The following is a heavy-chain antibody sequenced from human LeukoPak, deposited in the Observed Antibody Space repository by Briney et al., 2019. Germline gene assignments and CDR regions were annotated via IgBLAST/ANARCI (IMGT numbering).Heavy chain of an antibody. V-gene: IGHV3-7*01. J-gene: IGHJ4*02. D-gene: IGHD6-19*01. CDR2: IKQDGSEK. CDR1: GFTFSSYW. Sequence: GGSLRLSCAASGFTFSSYWMSWVRQAPGKGLEWVANIKQDGSEKYYVDSVKGRFTISRDNAKNSLYLQMNSLRAEDTAVYYCARFPQSLVLYYFDYWGQGTLVTGSS. CDR3: ARFPQSLVLYYFDY.